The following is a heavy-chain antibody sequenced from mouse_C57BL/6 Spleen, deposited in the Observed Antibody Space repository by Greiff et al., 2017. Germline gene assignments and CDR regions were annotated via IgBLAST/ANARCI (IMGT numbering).Heavy chain of an antibody. CDR2: IDPSDSET. D-gene: IGHD1-1*01. Sequence: VQLQQPGAELVRPGSSVKLSCKASGYTFTSYWMHWVKQRPIQGLEWIGNIDPSDSETHYNQKFKDKATLTVDKSSSTAYMQLSSLTSEDSAVYYCAREGYYYGGYFDVWGTGTTVTVSS. J-gene: IGHJ1*03. CDR1: GYTFTSYW. CDR3: AREGYYYGGYFDV. V-gene: IGHV1-52*01.